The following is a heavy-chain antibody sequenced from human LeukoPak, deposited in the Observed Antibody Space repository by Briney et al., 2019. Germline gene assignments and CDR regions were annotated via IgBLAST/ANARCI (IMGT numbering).Heavy chain of an antibody. V-gene: IGHV1-69*05. J-gene: IGHJ4*02. CDR1: GGTFSSYA. Sequence: SSVKVSCKASGGTFSSYAISWVRQAPGQGLEWMGGIIPIFGTANYAQKFQGRVTITTDESTSTAYMELSSQRSEDTAVYYCARGGRDGYNYYFDYWGQGTLVTVSS. CDR2: IIPIFGTA. CDR3: ARGGRDGYNYYFDY. D-gene: IGHD5-24*01.